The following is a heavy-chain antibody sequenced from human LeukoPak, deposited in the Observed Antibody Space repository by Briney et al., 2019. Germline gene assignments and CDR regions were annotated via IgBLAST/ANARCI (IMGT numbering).Heavy chain of an antibody. CDR1: GYTFTSYA. CDR3: ARVWFGELSTFDY. J-gene: IGHJ4*02. V-gene: IGHV1-3*01. CDR2: INAGNGNT. Sequence: ASVKVSCKASGYTFTSYAMHWVRQAPGQRLEWMGWINAGNGNTKYSQKFQGRVTITRDTSASTAYMELSSLRSEDTAVYYCARVWFGELSTFDYWGQGTLVTVSS. D-gene: IGHD3-10*01.